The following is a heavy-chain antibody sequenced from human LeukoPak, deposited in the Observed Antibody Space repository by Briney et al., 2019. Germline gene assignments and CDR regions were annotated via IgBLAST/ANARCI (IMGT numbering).Heavy chain of an antibody. CDR1: GYSFTSYW. V-gene: IGHV5-51*01. CDR2: IYPGDSDT. D-gene: IGHD3-16*01. J-gene: IGHJ5*02. Sequence: GESLKISCKGSGYSFTSYWIVWVRQMPGKGLEWMGIIYPGDSDTRYSPSFQGQVTISADKSISTAYLQWSSLKVSDTAMYYCAIFDFLFGEIDNWFDPWGQGTQVTVSS. CDR3: AIFDFLFGEIDNWFDP.